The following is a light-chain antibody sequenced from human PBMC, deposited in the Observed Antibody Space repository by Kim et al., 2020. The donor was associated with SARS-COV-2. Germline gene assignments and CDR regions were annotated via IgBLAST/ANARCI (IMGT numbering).Light chain of an antibody. CDR2: EVS. V-gene: IGLV2-23*02. Sequence: QSITIACTGTSSDVGSYNLVSWYQQHPGKAPKLMICEVSKRPSGVSNRFSGSKSGNTASLTISGLQAEDEADYYCCSYAGSSTSVVFGGGTQLTVL. J-gene: IGLJ2*01. CDR3: CSYAGSSTSVV. CDR1: SSDVGSYNL.